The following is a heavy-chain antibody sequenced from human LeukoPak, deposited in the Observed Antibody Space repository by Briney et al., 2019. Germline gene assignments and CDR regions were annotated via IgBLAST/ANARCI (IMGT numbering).Heavy chain of an antibody. CDR3: ARVRHEQLVPNDNWFDP. CDR1: GFTFSSYS. J-gene: IGHJ5*02. CDR2: ISSSSSYI. V-gene: IGHV3-21*01. Sequence: PGGSLRLSCAASGFTFSSYSMNWVRQAPGKGLEWVSSISSSSSYIYYADSVKGRFTISRDNAKNSLYLQMNSLRAEDTAVYYCARVRHEQLVPNDNWFDPWGQGTLVTVSS. D-gene: IGHD6-6*01.